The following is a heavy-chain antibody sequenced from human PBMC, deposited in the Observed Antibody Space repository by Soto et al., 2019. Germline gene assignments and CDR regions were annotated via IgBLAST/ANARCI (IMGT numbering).Heavy chain of an antibody. V-gene: IGHV1-18*01. CDR1: GYTFTNFG. J-gene: IGHJ4*02. Sequence: QVQLVQSGAEVKKPGASVKVSCKASGYTFTNFGISWVRQAPGQGLEWMGWISAYNGNTNYAQNFQGRVTMTTDTSTSTAYMELSILRYADTAVYDCARGGTPIEYWCQGTLVTVSS. CDR2: ISAYNGNT. D-gene: IGHD3-16*01. CDR3: ARGGTPIEY.